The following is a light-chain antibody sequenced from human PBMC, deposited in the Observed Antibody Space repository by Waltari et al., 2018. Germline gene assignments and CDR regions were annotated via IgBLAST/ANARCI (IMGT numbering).Light chain of an antibody. CDR1: QSVSSN. CDR2: GAS. V-gene: IGKV3-15*01. Sequence: EIVMTQSPATLSVSPGERATLSCRAGQSVSSNLAWYQQKSGQAPRLLIYGASTRATGIPARFSGSGSGTEFTLTISSLQSEDFALYYCQQYNNRPPVTFGGGTKVEIK. J-gene: IGKJ4*01. CDR3: QQYNNRPPVT.